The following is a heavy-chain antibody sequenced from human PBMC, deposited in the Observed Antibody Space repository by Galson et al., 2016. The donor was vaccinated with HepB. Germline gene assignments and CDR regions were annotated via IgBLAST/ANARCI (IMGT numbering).Heavy chain of an antibody. V-gene: IGHV3-74*01. CDR2: INSDGSDT. D-gene: IGHD3-3*01. CDR3: ARGRDNYDFWSAQRYYYGMDV. J-gene: IGHJ6*02. CDR1: GFTFSRYW. Sequence: SLRLSCADSGFTFSRYWMHWVRQAPGKGLVWVSRINSDGSDTTYADSVKGRFTISRDNAKNILYLQMNSLRAEDTAVYYCARGRDNYDFWSAQRYYYGMDVWGQGTTVSVSS.